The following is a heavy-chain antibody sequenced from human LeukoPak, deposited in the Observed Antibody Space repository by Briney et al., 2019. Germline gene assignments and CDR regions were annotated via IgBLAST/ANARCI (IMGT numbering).Heavy chain of an antibody. CDR1: GGSISSGGYY. CDR2: IYYSGST. CDR3: RSADYDYVWGNGAFEI. J-gene: IGHJ3*02. Sequence: SETLSLTCTVSGGSISSGGYYWSWIRQHPGKGLEWIGYIYYSGSTYYNPSLKSRVTISVDTSKNQFSLKLSSVTAADTAVYYCRSADYDYVWGNGAFEIWGQGTMVTVSS. V-gene: IGHV4-31*03. D-gene: IGHD3-16*01.